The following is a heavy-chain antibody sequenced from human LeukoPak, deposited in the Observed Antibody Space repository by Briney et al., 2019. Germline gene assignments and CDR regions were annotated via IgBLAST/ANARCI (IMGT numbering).Heavy chain of an antibody. CDR3: ALYNWNSKRDLDY. V-gene: IGHV3-7*05. CDR2: IKHDGSEK. J-gene: IGHJ4*02. D-gene: IGHD1-7*01. Sequence: ETLSLTCTVSGGSISSYYWSWVRQAPGKGLEWVANIKHDGSEKYYVGSVKGRFTVPRDNAKNSLYLQMNSLRAEDTAVYYCALYNWNSKRDLDYWGQGTLVTVSS. CDR1: GGSISSYY.